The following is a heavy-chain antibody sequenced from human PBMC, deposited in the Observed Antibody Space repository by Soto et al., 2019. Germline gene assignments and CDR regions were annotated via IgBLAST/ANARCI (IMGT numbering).Heavy chain of an antibody. Sequence: EVQLVESGGGLVQTGGSLRLSCAASGFTFSAYWMSWVRQAPGTGLEWVANIKQAGSEKYYVDSVNGRFIISRDDAKNSLFLQVNSLRVEDTGVYYCAREKRANGYFDYWGQGTLVTVSS. D-gene: IGHD6-25*01. CDR3: AREKRANGYFDY. J-gene: IGHJ4*02. CDR1: GFTFSAYW. CDR2: IKQAGSEK. V-gene: IGHV3-7*01.